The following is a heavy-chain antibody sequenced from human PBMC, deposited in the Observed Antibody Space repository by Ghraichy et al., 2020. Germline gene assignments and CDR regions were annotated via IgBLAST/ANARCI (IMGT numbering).Heavy chain of an antibody. V-gene: IGHV4-39*01. D-gene: IGHD2-15*01. J-gene: IGHJ6*03. CDR3: ARHMTEGGLLVVVPVIYSMDG. CDR2: IYYTGTT. Sequence: SETLSLTCTVSGGSISTSNYYWGWIRQSPGKGLEWIATIYYTGTTSYNPSLKSLVTVSVDTSKNQFSLKVSSVTAADTAVYYCARHMTEGGLLVVVPVIYSMDGWGKGTTVTVSS. CDR1: GGSISTSNYY.